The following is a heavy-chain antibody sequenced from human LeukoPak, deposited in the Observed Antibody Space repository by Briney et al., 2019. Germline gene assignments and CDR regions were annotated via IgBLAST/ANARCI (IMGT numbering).Heavy chain of an antibody. J-gene: IGHJ4*02. Sequence: GGSLRLSCAASGFTFSSYGMHWVRQAPGKGLEWVAVIWYDGSNKYYADSVKGRFTISRDNSKNTLYLQMNSLRAEDMAVYYCARDQYYYDSSGYYYPATPDYWGQGTLVTVSS. CDR3: ARDQYYYDSSGYYYPATPDY. V-gene: IGHV3-33*01. CDR2: IWYDGSNK. D-gene: IGHD3-22*01. CDR1: GFTFSSYG.